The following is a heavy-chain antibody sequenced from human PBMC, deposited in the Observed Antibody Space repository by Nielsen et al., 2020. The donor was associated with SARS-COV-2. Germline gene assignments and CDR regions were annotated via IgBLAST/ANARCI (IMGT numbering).Heavy chain of an antibody. CDR2: INRSGST. V-gene: IGHV4-34*01. Sequence: PGKGLEWIGEINRSGSTNYNPSLKSRVTISVDTSKNQFSLKLSSVTAADTAVYYCARGDLYCSSTSCYRYYYYYGMDVWGQGTTVTVSS. D-gene: IGHD2-2*01. J-gene: IGHJ6*02. CDR3: ARGDLYCSSTSCYRYYYYYGMDV.